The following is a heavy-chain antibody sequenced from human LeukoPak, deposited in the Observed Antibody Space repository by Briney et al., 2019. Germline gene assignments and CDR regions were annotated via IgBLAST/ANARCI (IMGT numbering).Heavy chain of an antibody. CDR1: GYSFTSYW. D-gene: IGHD5-18*01. CDR2: IYSGDSDT. V-gene: IGHV5-51*01. J-gene: IGHJ3*02. Sequence: GESLKISCKGSGYSFTSYWIGWVRQMPGKGLEWMGIIYSGDSDTRYSPSFQSQVTISADKSISTAYLQWSSLKASETAMYYCATQTGKYSYGNDAFDIWGQGTMVTVSS. CDR3: ATQTGKYSYGNDAFDI.